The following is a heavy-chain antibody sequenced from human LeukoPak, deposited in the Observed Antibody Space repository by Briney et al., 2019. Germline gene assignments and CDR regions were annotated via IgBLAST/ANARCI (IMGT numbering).Heavy chain of an antibody. Sequence: GGCLRLSCAASGLTFSRDAMNWVRQAPGMGLEWISYISSSGDKIYYAESVKGRFTVSRDNAENSLYLQMNSLRVEDTAVYYCARDDYDSSGSCWGQGTLVTVSS. CDR3: ARDDYDSSGSC. J-gene: IGHJ4*02. D-gene: IGHD3-22*01. CDR1: GLTFSRDA. CDR2: ISSSGDKI. V-gene: IGHV3-48*03.